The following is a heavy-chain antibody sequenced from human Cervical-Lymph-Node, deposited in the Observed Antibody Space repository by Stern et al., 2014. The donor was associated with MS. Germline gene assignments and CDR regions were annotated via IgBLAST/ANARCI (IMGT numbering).Heavy chain of an antibody. D-gene: IGHD4-23*01. CDR1: GYTFTDHY. J-gene: IGHJ4*02. Sequence: VQLVQSGAEVKKPGASVKVSCKASGYTFTDHYLHWVRQAPGQGLEWMGRVNPHTGDTNYAQKFQGRVTMTRDTSVSTAYMEVTSLRSEGTAVFYCARGAMTTVLTLFNHFDFWGQGSLVTVSS. V-gene: IGHV1-2*02. CDR2: VNPHTGDT. CDR3: ARGAMTTVLTLFNHFDF.